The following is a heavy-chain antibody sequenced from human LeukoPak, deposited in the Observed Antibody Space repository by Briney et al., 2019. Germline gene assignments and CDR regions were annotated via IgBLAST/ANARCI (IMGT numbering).Heavy chain of an antibody. V-gene: IGHV3-23*01. J-gene: IGHJ3*02. D-gene: IGHD6-19*01. Sequence: GGSLRLSCAASGFTFSTYAMTWVRQAPGKGLEWVSGIRGSGGSTNYADSVKGRFTISRDNSKNTLYLQMNSLRAEDTAVYYCAKVYSSGWRDAFDIWGQGTMVTVSS. CDR3: AKVYSSGWRDAFDI. CDR1: GFTFSTYA. CDR2: IRGSGGST.